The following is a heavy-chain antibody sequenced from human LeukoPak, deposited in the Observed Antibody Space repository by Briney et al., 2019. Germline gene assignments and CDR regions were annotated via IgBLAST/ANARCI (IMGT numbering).Heavy chain of an antibody. V-gene: IGHV3-66*04. D-gene: IGHD3-10*01. CDR2: IYSGGST. CDR1: GFTVSSNY. J-gene: IGHJ4*02. CDR3: ARQNGHNSGDY. Sequence: GGSLRLSCAASGFTVSSNYMSWVRQAPGKGLEWVSVIYSGGSTYYADSVKGRFTISRDNAKNSLYLQMNSLRAEDTAVYYCARQNGHNSGDYWGQGTLVTVSS.